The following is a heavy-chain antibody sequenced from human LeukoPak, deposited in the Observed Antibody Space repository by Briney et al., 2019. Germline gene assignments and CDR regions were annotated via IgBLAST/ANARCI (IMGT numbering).Heavy chain of an antibody. Sequence: ASVKVSCKASGYTFTSYYMHWVRQAPGQGLEWMGIINPSGGSTIYAQKFQGRVTMTRDTSTSTVYMELSSLRSEYTPLYYCAVTLEWLKWGAFDIWGQGTMVTVSS. V-gene: IGHV1-46*03. CDR1: GYTFTSYY. CDR3: AVTLEWLKWGAFDI. D-gene: IGHD3-3*01. CDR2: INPSGGST. J-gene: IGHJ3*02.